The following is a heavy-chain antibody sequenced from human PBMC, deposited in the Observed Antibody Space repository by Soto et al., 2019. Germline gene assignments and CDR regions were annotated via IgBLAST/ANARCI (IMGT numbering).Heavy chain of an antibody. J-gene: IGHJ6*02. CDR2: VMHNGNT. D-gene: IGHD3-3*01. Sequence: VQLLDSGGDLAQPGGSLRLSCTASGFTFSSFGMAWVRQAPGKGLEWIGYVMHNGNTHYNPSFTSRVKISVDLSKNEFSLMLRSVTAADAALYYCAREGQMPQHFGMDVWGQGIQVTVSS. CDR1: GFTFSSFG. V-gene: IGHV4-59*01. CDR3: AREGQMPQHFGMDV.